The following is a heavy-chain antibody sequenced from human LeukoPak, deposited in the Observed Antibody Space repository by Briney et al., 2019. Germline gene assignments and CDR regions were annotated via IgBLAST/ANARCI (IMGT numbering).Heavy chain of an antibody. CDR1: GYTFTSYG. CDR3: ARGAYDIWSGYYPFDY. D-gene: IGHD3-3*01. J-gene: IGHJ4*02. Sequence: GASVKVSCKASGYTFTSYGISWVRQARGQGLEWMGWISAYNGNTNYAQKLQGRVTMTTDTSTSTAYMELGSLRSDDTAVYYCARGAYDIWSGYYPFDYWGQGTLVTVSS. V-gene: IGHV1-18*01. CDR2: ISAYNGNT.